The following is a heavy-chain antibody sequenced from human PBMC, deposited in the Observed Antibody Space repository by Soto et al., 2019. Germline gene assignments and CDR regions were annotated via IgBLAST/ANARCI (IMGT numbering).Heavy chain of an antibody. CDR3: NSYQYSSGWYGFGWYFDY. CDR1: GFTFGDYA. V-gene: IGHV3-49*04. J-gene: IGHJ4*02. CDR2: IRSNAYGGTT. D-gene: IGHD6-19*01. Sequence: SLRLSCTASGFTFGDYAMSWVRQAPGKGLERVGFIRSNAYGGTTEYAASVKGRFTISRDDSKSIAYLQMNSLKTEDTAVYYCNSYQYSSGWYGFGWYFDYWGQGTLVTVSS.